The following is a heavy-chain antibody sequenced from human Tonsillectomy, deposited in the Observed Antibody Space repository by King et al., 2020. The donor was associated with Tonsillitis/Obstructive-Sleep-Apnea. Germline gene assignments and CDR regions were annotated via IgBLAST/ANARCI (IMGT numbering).Heavy chain of an antibody. V-gene: IGHV3-20*04. D-gene: IGHD3-10*01. CDR3: ARGNGDSGSKWFGYYYYMDV. CDR1: GFTFDDYG. CDR2: INWNGGST. J-gene: IGHJ6*03. Sequence: VQLVESGGGVVQPGGSLRLSCAASGFTFDDYGMSWVRQAPGKGLEWVSGINWNGGSTGYADSVKGRFTISRDNAKNSLYLQMNSLRAEDTALYYCARGNGDSGSKWFGYYYYMDVWGKGTTVTVSS.